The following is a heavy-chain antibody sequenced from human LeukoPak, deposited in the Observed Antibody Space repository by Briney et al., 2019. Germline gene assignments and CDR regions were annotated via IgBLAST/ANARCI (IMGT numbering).Heavy chain of an antibody. D-gene: IGHD4-17*01. CDR1: GFTFSSYA. J-gene: IGHJ4*02. CDR3: ARGDYGDRDLDY. V-gene: IGHV3-23*01. Sequence: PGGSLRLSCVASGFTFSSYAMTWFRQAPGKGLEWVSSFSGGDGSPYHADSVKGRFTISRDNSKSTLYLQMNSLRDEDTAVYYCARGDYGDRDLDYWGQGTLVTVSS. CDR2: FSGGDGSP.